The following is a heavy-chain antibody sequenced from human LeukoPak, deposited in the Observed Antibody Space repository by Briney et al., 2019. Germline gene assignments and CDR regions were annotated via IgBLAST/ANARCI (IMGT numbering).Heavy chain of an antibody. D-gene: IGHD6-13*01. V-gene: IGHV1-69*13. CDR1: GGTFSSYA. Sequence: GASVKVSCKASGGTFSSYAISWVRQAPGQGLEWMGGIIPIFGTANYAQKFQGRVTITADESTGTAYMELSSLRSEDTAVYYCAREMPHEGSSWRWFDPWGQGTLVTVSS. CDR2: IIPIFGTA. CDR3: AREMPHEGSSWRWFDP. J-gene: IGHJ5*02.